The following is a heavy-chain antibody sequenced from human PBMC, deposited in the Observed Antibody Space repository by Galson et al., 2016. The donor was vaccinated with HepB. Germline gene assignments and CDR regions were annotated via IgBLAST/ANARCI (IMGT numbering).Heavy chain of an antibody. D-gene: IGHD4/OR15-4a*01. V-gene: IGHV3-33*01. J-gene: IGHJ4*02. CDR3: ARGPRYYDANGYFDY. CDR1: EFTFSSYG. CDR2: IWYDGSNK. Sequence: SLRLSCAASEFTFSSYGMHWVRQAPGKGLEWVAVIWYDGSNKYYADSVKGRFTISRDNSMNTLYLQMSSLRAEDTAVYYCARGPRYYDANGYFDYWGQGILVTVSS.